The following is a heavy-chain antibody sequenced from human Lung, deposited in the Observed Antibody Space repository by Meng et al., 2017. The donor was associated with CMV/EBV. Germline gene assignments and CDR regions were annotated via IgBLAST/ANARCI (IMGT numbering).Heavy chain of an antibody. J-gene: IGHJ3*02. Sequence: SXAASGFTFSSYEMNWVRQAPGKGLEWVSYISSSGSTIYYADSVKGRFTISRDNAKNSLYLQMNSLRAEDTAVYYCARDFQDLAVFEYSSFDAFDIWXQGTMVTVSS. D-gene: IGHD6-6*01. V-gene: IGHV3-48*03. CDR3: ARDFQDLAVFEYSSFDAFDI. CDR2: ISSSGSTI. CDR1: GFTFSSYE.